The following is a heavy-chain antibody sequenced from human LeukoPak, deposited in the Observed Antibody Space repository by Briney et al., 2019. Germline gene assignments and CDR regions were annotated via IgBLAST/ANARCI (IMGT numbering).Heavy chain of an antibody. CDR2: IGSSDSTT. D-gene: IGHD6-25*01. V-gene: IGHV3-48*03. Sequence: SGGSLRLSCVASGFTFSSYEMNWVRQAPGKGLEWLSYIGSSDSTTHYADSVKGRFTISRDNAKNSLYLQMNSLRVEDTAVYYCARDGTPSYSSGWVYMDVWGEGTTVTISS. CDR1: GFTFSSYE. CDR3: ARDGTPSYSSGWVYMDV. J-gene: IGHJ6*03.